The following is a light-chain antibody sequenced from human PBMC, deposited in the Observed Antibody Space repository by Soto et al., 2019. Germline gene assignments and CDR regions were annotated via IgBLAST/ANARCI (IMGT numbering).Light chain of an antibody. CDR1: NSDVGGYSY. CDR3: CSNAGSYTWVV. J-gene: IGLJ2*01. V-gene: IGLV2-11*01. Sequence: QSALTQPRSVSGSPGQSVTISCTGTNSDVGGYSYVSWYQQLPGKAPKLLIYDVIKRPSGVPDRFSGSKSGNTASLTISGLQAEDEADYYCCSNAGSYTWVVFGGGTKLTVL. CDR2: DVI.